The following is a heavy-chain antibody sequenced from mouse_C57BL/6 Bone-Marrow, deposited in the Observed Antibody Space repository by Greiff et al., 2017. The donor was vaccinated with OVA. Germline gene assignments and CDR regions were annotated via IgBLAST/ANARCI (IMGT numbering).Heavy chain of an antibody. CDR3: AREVIYDGYFWFAY. J-gene: IGHJ3*01. D-gene: IGHD2-3*01. CDR1: GYTFTNYW. V-gene: IGHV1-63*01. CDR2: IYPGGGYT. Sequence: VQLQQSGAELVRPGTSVKMSCKASGYTFTNYWIGWAKQRPGHGLEWIGDIYPGGGYTNYNEKFKGKATLTADKSSSTAYMQFSSLTSEDSAIYYCAREVIYDGYFWFAYWGQGTLVTVSA.